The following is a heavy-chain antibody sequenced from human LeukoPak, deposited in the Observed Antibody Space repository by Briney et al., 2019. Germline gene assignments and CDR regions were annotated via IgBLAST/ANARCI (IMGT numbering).Heavy chain of an antibody. J-gene: IGHJ4*02. CDR3: ARGIYGGNSPLVDY. Sequence: ASVKVSCKASGYTFTGYYLHWVRQAPGQGLEWMGCVNPNSGDTNYAQKFQGSVTMTRDTSISTVYMELSRLRSDDTAVYYCARGIYGGNSPLVDYWGQGTLVTVSS. CDR1: GYTFTGYY. V-gene: IGHV1-2*02. CDR2: VNPNSGDT. D-gene: IGHD4-23*01.